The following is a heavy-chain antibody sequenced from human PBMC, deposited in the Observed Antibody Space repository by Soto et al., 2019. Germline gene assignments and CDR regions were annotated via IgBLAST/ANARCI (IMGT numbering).Heavy chain of an antibody. Sequence: EVQLVESGGGLVQPGGSLRLSCAASGFTFSSYWMHWVRQAPGKGLVWVSRINSDRSSTSYADSVKGRFTISRDNAKNMLYLQMNSLRAEDTAVYYCARGIEAAGTSWTFDIWGQGTMVTVSS. CDR2: INSDRSST. CDR1: GFTFSSYW. V-gene: IGHV3-74*01. D-gene: IGHD6-13*01. J-gene: IGHJ3*02. CDR3: ARGIEAAGTSWTFDI.